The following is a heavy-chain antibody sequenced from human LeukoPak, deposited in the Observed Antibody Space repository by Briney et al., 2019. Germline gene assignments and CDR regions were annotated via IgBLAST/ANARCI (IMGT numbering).Heavy chain of an antibody. J-gene: IGHJ5*02. Sequence: HWXXQAPGQGLEGMGWINPNSGGTNYAQKFQGRVTMTRDTSISTAYMELSRLRSDDTAVYYCARLRTYANWFDPWGQGTLVTVSS. D-gene: IGHD4-17*01. CDR3: ARLRTYANWFDP. CDR2: INPNSGGT. V-gene: IGHV1-2*02.